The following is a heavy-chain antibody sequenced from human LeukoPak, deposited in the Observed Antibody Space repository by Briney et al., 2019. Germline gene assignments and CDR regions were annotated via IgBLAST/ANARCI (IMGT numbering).Heavy chain of an antibody. J-gene: IGHJ4*02. CDR3: TRVGYIDEGIDY. V-gene: IGHV3-7*04. Sequence: GGSLRLSCVAFGFPFSGYWMTWVRQAPGKGLEWVANIEQDGSKKSYVDSVKGRFTISRDNAKNSLYLQMNSLRAEDTAIYYCTRVGYIDEGIDYWGQGTLVTVSS. D-gene: IGHD5-24*01. CDR2: IEQDGSKK. CDR1: GFPFSGYW.